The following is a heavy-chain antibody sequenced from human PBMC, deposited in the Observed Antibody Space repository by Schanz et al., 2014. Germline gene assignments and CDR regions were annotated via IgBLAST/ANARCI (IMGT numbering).Heavy chain of an antibody. Sequence: QVQLQESGPGLVKPSETLSLTCVVSRHSFSSSNWWGWIRQPPGKGLEWIGYIYYSGNIYCNSSLKSRVAMSGATSKNQISLRLNSGTAVDTAVYYCARDSLRGATGGYGMDVWGQGTTVTVSS. CDR3: ARDSLRGATGGYGMDV. CDR2: IYYSGNI. D-gene: IGHD2-8*02. V-gene: IGHV4-28*03. J-gene: IGHJ6*02. CDR1: RHSFSSSNW.